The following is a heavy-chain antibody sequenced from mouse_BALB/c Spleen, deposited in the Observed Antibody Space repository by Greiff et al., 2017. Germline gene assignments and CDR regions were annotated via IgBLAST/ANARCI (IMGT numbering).Heavy chain of an antibody. CDR2: IYPSDSYT. V-gene: IGHV1-69*02. J-gene: IGHJ4*01. CDR1: GYTFTSYW. Sequence: VQLQQPGAELVRPGASVKLSCKASGYTFTSYWINWVKQRPGQGLEWIGNIYPSDSYTNYNQKFKDKATLTVDKSSSTAYMQLSSPTSEDSAVYYCTTYYRDAMDYWGQGTSVTVSS. CDR3: TTYYRDAMDY. D-gene: IGHD2-14*01.